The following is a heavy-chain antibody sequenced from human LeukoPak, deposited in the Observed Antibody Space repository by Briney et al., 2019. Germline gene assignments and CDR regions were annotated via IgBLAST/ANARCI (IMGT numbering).Heavy chain of an antibody. V-gene: IGHV3-23*01. CDR3: AKRGVVIRGLLVIGYHQEAFHYDF. D-gene: IGHD3-10*01. Sequence: GGSLRLSCVVSGISLSNYAMTWVRQAPGKGLEWVSYISERGGSTTYADSVKGRFTISRDTSLNTLYLQMNNLRAEDTAVYFCAKRGVVIRGLLVIGYHQEAFHYDFWGQGVLVTVSS. CDR1: GISLSNYA. CDR2: ISERGGST. J-gene: IGHJ4*02.